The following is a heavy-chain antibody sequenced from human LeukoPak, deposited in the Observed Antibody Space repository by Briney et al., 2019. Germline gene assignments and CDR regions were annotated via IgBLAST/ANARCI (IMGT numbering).Heavy chain of an antibody. D-gene: IGHD5-24*01. J-gene: IGHJ4*02. CDR2: IYYSGST. Sequence: PSETLCLTCTVSGGSISSYYWSWIRQPPGKGLEWVGYIYYSGSTNYNPSPKSRVTISVDTSKNQFSLKLSSVTASDTAVYYCARVPGGRWLQSDYWGQGTLVTVSS. CDR1: GGSISSYY. CDR3: ARVPGGRWLQSDY. V-gene: IGHV4-59*01.